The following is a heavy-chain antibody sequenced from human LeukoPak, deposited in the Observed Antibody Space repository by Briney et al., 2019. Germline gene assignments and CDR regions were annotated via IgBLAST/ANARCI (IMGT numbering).Heavy chain of an antibody. J-gene: IGHJ4*02. V-gene: IGHV3-21*01. Sequence: GGSLRLSCTASGFTFSDCDMNWFRQAPGKGLEWVSSISYSTSRIYYADSVKGRFTISRDNAKNSLYLQMDNLRLEDTAVYLCRRALPPHRTAAPGDHWLRGTLLSVPS. D-gene: IGHD6-13*01. CDR3: RRALPPHRTAAPGDH. CDR2: ISYSTSRI. CDR1: GFTFSDCD.